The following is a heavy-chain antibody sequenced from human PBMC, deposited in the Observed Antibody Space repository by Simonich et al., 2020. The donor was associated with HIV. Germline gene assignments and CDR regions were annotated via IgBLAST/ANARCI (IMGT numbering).Heavy chain of an antibody. CDR1: GYTFTSYG. Sequence: QVQLVQSGAEVKKPGASVKVSCKASGYTFTSYGISWVRQAPGQGLEWMGWNSAYNGHTNYAQKLQGRVTMTTDTATSTADMELRSLRSDDTAVYYCATHGPGSFSSALDIWGQGTRVTVSS. V-gene: IGHV1-18*01. CDR3: ATHGPGSFSSALDI. CDR2: NSAYNGHT. J-gene: IGHJ3*02. D-gene: IGHD6-6*01.